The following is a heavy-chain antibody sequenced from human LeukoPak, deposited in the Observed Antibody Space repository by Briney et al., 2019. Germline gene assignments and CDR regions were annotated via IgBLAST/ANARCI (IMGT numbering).Heavy chain of an antibody. CDR1: GYSISSGYX. Sequence: SETLSLTCAVSGYSISSGYXXXXXXXXXXXXXXWIGSIYHSGGSYYXPSLXSXXXXSEDXSXXQFSLKLSSMSAADTAVYYCATAVVITPFDYWGQGILVTVSS. CDR2: IYHSGGS. V-gene: IGHV4-38-2*01. CDR3: ATAVVITPFDY. D-gene: IGHD3-22*01. J-gene: IGHJ4*02.